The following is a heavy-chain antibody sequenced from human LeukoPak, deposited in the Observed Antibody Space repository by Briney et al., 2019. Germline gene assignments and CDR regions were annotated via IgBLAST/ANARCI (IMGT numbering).Heavy chain of an antibody. J-gene: IGHJ4*02. CDR2: ISGYTGRT. V-gene: IGHV1-18*04. D-gene: IGHD6-19*01. CDR3: ARGPGIDVAGVFDY. Sequence: GASVKVSCKASGFGFSSYGINWVRQTPGQWLEWMGWISGYTGRTKYLQKMRGRVTMTTDTSTNTAFMELRSLTSDDTAVYYCARGPGIDVAGVFDYWGQGSLVTVSS. CDR1: GFGFSSYG.